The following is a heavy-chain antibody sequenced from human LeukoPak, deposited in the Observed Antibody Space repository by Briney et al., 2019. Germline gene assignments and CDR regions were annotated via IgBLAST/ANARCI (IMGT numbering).Heavy chain of an antibody. V-gene: IGHV3-66*02. CDR1: GFTFIGNH. CDR2: IYSDGDT. Sequence: QSGGSLRLSCVVSGFTFIGNHMNWVRQAPGKGLEWVSVIYSDGDTYYADSVKGRFTISRDSSRNTLSLQMNSLKPEDTAVYYCARDPRDGYGHFDYWGQGTLVTVSS. D-gene: IGHD5-24*01. J-gene: IGHJ4*02. CDR3: ARDPRDGYGHFDY.